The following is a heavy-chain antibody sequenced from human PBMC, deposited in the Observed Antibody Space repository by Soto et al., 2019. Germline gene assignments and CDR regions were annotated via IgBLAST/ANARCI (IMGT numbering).Heavy chain of an antibody. CDR2: ISGSGGST. V-gene: IGHV3-23*01. Sequence: LRLSCAASGFTFSSYAMSWVRQAPGKGLEWVSGISGSGGSTYYADSVKSRFTISRDNSKNTLYLQMNSLRAEDTALYYCAKEYYYDSSGSPNDYWGQGTLVTVSS. CDR3: AKEYYYDSSGSPNDY. J-gene: IGHJ4*02. CDR1: GFTFSSYA. D-gene: IGHD3-22*01.